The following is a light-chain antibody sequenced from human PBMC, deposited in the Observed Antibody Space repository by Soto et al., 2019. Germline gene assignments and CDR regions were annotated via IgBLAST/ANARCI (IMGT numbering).Light chain of an antibody. CDR3: CSFAGSNSWV. V-gene: IGLV2-23*01. Sequence: QSALTQPASVSGSPGQSITISCTGTSGDVGTYDLVSWYQHHPGAAPKPMIYEATRRPSGISNRFSGSKSGNTASLTISGLQAEDEAAYYCCSFAGSNSWVFGGGTKLTVL. CDR2: EAT. CDR1: SGDVGTYDL. J-gene: IGLJ3*02.